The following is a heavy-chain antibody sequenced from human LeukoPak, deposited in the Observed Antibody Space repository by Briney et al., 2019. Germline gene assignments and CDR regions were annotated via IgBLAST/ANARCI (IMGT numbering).Heavy chain of an antibody. V-gene: IGHV3-74*01. J-gene: IGHJ4*02. D-gene: IGHD3-16*01. CDR3: ARGLRGPDY. Sequence: PGGSLRLSCAASGFTFRSHWMHWVRQAPGMGLLWVSRIDNDGSSSVYVDSVQGRFIIFRDNADNTLYLQMNSLRAEDTGVYYCARGLRGPDYWGQGTLVTVSS. CDR2: IDNDGSSS. CDR1: GFTFRSHW.